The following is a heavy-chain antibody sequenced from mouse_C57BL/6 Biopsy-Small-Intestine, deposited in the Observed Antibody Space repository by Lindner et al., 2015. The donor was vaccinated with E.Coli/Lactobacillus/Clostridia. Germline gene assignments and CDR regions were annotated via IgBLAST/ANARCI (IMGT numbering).Heavy chain of an antibody. CDR1: GFTFSSYA. D-gene: IGHD2-12*01. CDR3: ARVSPYDANAMDC. CDR2: ISDGGSYT. Sequence: EVQLQESGGGLVKPGGSLKLSCAASGFTFSSYAMSWVRQTPVKRLEWVATISDGGSYTYYPDNVKGRFTISRDNAKNNLYLQMSHLKSEDTAMYYCARVSPYDANAMDCWGQGTSVTVSS. J-gene: IGHJ4*01. V-gene: IGHV5-4*01.